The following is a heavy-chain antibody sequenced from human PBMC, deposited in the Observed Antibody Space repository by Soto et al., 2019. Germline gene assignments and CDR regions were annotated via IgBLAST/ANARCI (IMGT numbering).Heavy chain of an antibody. CDR1: GYTFTSYG. J-gene: IGHJ6*02. CDR2: ISAYNGNT. V-gene: IGHV1-18*01. CDR3: ARDTGRGYYGSGSLGYYYYGMDV. Sequence: QVQLVQSGAEVKKPGASVKVSCKASGYTFTSYGISWVRQAPGQGLEWMGWISAYNGNTNYAQKLQGRVTMTTDTSTRTAYMELRSLRSDDTAVYYCARDTGRGYYGSGSLGYYYYGMDVWGQGTTVTVSS. D-gene: IGHD3-10*01.